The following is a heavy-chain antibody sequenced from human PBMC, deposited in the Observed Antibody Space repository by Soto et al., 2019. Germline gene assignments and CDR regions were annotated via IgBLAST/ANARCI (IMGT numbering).Heavy chain of an antibody. V-gene: IGHV3-64*01. Sequence: GGSLRLSCAASGFTFSSYAMSWVRQAPGKGLEYVSAISSNGGSTYYANSVKGRFTISRDNSKNTLYLQMGSLRAEDMAVYYCARDYSSYYYYMDVWGKGTTVTVSS. D-gene: IGHD4-4*01. CDR3: ARDYSSYYYYMDV. CDR2: ISSNGGST. CDR1: GFTFSSYA. J-gene: IGHJ6*03.